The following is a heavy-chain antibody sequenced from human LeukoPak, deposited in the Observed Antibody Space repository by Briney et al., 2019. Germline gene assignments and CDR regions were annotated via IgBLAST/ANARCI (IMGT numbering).Heavy chain of an antibody. CDR2: IYYSGST. Sequence: SETLSLTCTVSGGSISSHYWSWIRQPPGKGLEWIGYIYYSGSTNYNPSLKSRVTISVDTSKNQFSLKLSSVTAADTAVYYCAREGSSSKYYYMDVWGKGTTVTVS. J-gene: IGHJ6*03. D-gene: IGHD6-13*01. CDR1: GGSISSHY. CDR3: AREGSSSKYYYMDV. V-gene: IGHV4-59*11.